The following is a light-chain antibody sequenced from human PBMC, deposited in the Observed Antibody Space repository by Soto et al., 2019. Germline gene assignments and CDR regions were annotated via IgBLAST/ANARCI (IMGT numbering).Light chain of an antibody. CDR3: SSYTSSSTRV. V-gene: IGLV2-14*01. J-gene: IGLJ3*02. CDR2: EVS. Sequence: QSALTQPASASGSPGQSITISCTGTSSDVGGYNYVSWYQQHPGKAPKLMSYEVSNRPSGVSNRFSGSKSGNTASLTSSGLQAEDEADYYCSSYTSSSTRVFGGGTKVTVL. CDR1: SSDVGGYNY.